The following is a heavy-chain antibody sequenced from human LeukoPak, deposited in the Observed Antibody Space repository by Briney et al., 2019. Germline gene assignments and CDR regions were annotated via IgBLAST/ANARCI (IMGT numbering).Heavy chain of an antibody. Sequence: PGGSLRLSCAASGFTFSDYYMSWIRQAPGKGLEWVSYISSSGSTIYYADSVKGRFTISRDNAKNSLYLQMNSLRAEDTAVYYCARRLSSSGWYNYFDYWGQGTLVTVSS. CDR2: ISSSGSTI. CDR3: ARRLSSSGWYNYFDY. D-gene: IGHD6-19*01. V-gene: IGHV3-11*01. CDR1: GFTFSDYY. J-gene: IGHJ4*02.